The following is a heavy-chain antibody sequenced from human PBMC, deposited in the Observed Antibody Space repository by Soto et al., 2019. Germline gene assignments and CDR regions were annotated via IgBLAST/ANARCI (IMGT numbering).Heavy chain of an antibody. CDR1: GFTFSSYS. CDR3: ARDLAYSSSPFDY. CDR2: ISSSSSYI. Sequence: EVQLVESGGGLVKPGGSLRLSCAASGFTFSSYSMNWVRQAPGKGLEWVSSISSSSSYIYYTDSVKGRFTISRDNTKNSRYLQMNSLRAEDTAVYYCARDLAYSSSPFDYWGQGTLVTVSS. D-gene: IGHD6-13*01. J-gene: IGHJ4*02. V-gene: IGHV3-21*01.